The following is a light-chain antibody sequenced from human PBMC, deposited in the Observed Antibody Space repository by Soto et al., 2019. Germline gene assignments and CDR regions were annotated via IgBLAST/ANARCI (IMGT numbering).Light chain of an antibody. CDR1: SSDIGSYSL. Sequence: QSALTQPASVSGSPGQSITISCTGTSSDIGSYSLVSWYQQLPGKAPKLMIYEGDKRPSGVSNRFSASQSGNTASLTISGLQADDEDDYYCCSCASSTPFLYVFGSGTKLTVL. J-gene: IGLJ1*01. CDR3: CSCASSTPFLYV. V-gene: IGLV2-23*03. CDR2: EGD.